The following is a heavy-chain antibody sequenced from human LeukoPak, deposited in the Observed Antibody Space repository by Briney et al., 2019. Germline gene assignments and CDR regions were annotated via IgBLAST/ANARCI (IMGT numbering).Heavy chain of an antibody. CDR1: GFTFSSYA. J-gene: IGHJ4*02. V-gene: IGHV3-23*01. CDR3: AKDTRPYGSGSYYFDY. CDR2: IGGSGGST. Sequence: GGSLRLSCAASGFTFSSYAMSWVRQAPGKGLEWVSAIGGSGGSTYYADSVKGRFTISRDNSKNTLYLQMNSLRAEDTAVYYCAKDTRPYGSGSYYFDYWGQGTLVTVSS. D-gene: IGHD3-10*01.